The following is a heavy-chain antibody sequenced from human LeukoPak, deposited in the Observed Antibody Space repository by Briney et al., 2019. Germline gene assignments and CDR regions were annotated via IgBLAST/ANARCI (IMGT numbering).Heavy chain of an antibody. CDR2: INPSGGST. D-gene: IGHD2-15*01. V-gene: IGHV1-46*01. CDR3: ARAAAATISFDY. J-gene: IGHJ4*02. CDR1: GYTFTSYY. Sequence: ASVKVSCKASGYTFTSYYMHWVRQAPGQGLEWMGIINPSGGSTSYAQKFQGRVTMTRDMSTSTVYMELSSLRSEDTAVYYCARAAAATISFDYWGQGTLATVSS.